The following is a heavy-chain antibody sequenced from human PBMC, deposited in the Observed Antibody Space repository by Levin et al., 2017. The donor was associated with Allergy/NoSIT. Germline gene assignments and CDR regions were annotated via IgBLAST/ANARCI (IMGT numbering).Heavy chain of an antibody. J-gene: IGHJ4*02. D-gene: IGHD3-22*01. V-gene: IGHV3-23*01. CDR3: AKPSSGYTSFHY. Sequence: GESLKISCAASGFTFNTYAMSWVRQAPGKGLEWVSSISKSGGTTNYADPVKGRFTISRDNSKNTLYLQMNSLRAEDTAVYYCAKPSSGYTSFHYWGQGTLVTVSS. CDR2: ISKSGGTT. CDR1: GFTFNTYA.